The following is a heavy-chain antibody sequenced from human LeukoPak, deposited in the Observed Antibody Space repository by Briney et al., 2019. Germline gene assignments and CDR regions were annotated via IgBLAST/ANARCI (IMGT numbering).Heavy chain of an antibody. CDR3: VRDYYDSSGYYAFDI. V-gene: IGHV1-69*05. J-gene: IGHJ3*02. CDR2: IIPIFGTA. CDR1: GGTFTSYA. D-gene: IGHD3-22*01. Sequence: SVKVSCKASGGTFTSYAISWVRQAPGQGLEWMGRIIPIFGTANYSQKFHGGVTITTDESTSTAYMELSSLRSEDPAVYYCVRDYYDSSGYYAFDIWGQGTMVPVSS.